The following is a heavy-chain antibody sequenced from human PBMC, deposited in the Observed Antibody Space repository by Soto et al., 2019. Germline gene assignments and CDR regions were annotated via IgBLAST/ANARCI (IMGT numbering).Heavy chain of an antibody. CDR3: ARGSPTINWNYWFDP. CDR1: GYTFTSYA. D-gene: IGHD1-7*01. CDR2: INAGNGNT. J-gene: IGHJ5*02. V-gene: IGHV1-3*01. Sequence: ASVKVSCKASGYTFTSYAMHWVRQAPGQRLEWMGWINAGNGNTKYSQKFQGRVTITRDTSASTAYMELSSLRSEDTAVYYCARGSPTINWNYWFDPWGQGTLVTVSS.